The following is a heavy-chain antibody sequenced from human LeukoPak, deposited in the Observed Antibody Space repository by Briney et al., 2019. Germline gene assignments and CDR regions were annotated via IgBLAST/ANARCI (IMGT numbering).Heavy chain of an antibody. D-gene: IGHD6-13*01. CDR1: GGSISSYY. V-gene: IGHV4-59*08. Sequence: SETLSLTCTVSGGSISSYYWSWIRQPPGQGLEWIVYIYDSGDTNYNPSLRSRVTISVDTSKNQFSLKLTSVTAADTATYYCARLSSEYSSSWLDSWGQGALVTVSS. CDR2: IYDSGDT. J-gene: IGHJ4*02. CDR3: ARLSSEYSSSWLDS.